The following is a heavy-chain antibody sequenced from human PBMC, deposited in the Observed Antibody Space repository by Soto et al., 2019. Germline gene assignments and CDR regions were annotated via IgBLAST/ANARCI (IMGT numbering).Heavy chain of an antibody. CDR2: ISAYNGNT. D-gene: IGHD1-1*01. Sequence: GASVKVSCKASGYTFTSYGISWVRQAPGQGLERMGWISAYNGNTSYAQKLQGRVTMTTDTSTSTAYMELSSLRSDDTAVYYCARDMGRLHEGDAFDIWGQGTMVTVSS. CDR3: ARDMGRLHEGDAFDI. CDR1: GYTFTSYG. V-gene: IGHV1-18*01. J-gene: IGHJ3*02.